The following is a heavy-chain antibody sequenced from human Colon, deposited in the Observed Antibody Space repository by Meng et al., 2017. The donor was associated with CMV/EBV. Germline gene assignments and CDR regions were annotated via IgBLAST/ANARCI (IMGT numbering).Heavy chain of an antibody. CDR3: ASFNCSSTSCYSYYYYYGMDV. CDR1: GYTFTSYD. D-gene: IGHD2-2*01. J-gene: IGHJ6*02. V-gene: IGHV1-18*01. CDR2: ISAYNGNT. Sequence: ASVKVSCKASGYTFTSYDISWVRQAPGQGLEWMGWISAYNGNTNYAQKLQGRVTMTTDTSTSTAYMELRSLRSDDTAVYYCASFNCSSTSCYSYYYYYGMDVWGQGTTVTVSS.